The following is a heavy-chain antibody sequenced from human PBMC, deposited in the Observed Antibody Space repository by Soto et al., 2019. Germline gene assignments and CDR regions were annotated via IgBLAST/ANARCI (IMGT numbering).Heavy chain of an antibody. CDR1: NYSIISGYY. V-gene: IGHV4-38-2*02. Sequence: PSEPLSLTVTVSNYSIISGYYWGWIRQSPWEGLEWIVSMYHSGTTYYNPSLKSRVTISIDTSKNQFSLKLTSVTSADTAVYFCARVAFGPIDYWGQGTLVTVSS. CDR3: ARVAFGPIDY. D-gene: IGHD3-16*01. CDR2: MYHSGTT. J-gene: IGHJ4*02.